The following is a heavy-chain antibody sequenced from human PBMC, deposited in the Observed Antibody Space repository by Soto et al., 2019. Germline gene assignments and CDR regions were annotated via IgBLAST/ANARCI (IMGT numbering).Heavy chain of an antibody. J-gene: IGHJ3*02. CDR1: GGTFSSYA. CDR2: IIPIFGTA. CDR3: AREARGYYESSGYPSGDFDI. V-gene: IGHV1-69*01. D-gene: IGHD3-22*01. Sequence: QVQLVQSGAEVKKPGSSVKVSCKASGGTFSSYAISWVRQAPGQGLERMGGIIPIFGTANYAQKFQGRVTIPAAESTSPAYMELSSLRSADTAVYYCAREARGYYESSGYPSGDFDIRGQGTMVTFSS.